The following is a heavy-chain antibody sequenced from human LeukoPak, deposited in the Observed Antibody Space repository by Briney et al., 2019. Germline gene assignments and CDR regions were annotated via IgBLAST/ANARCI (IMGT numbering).Heavy chain of an antibody. D-gene: IGHD3-22*01. Sequence: ASVTVSCKASGYTFTSYGISWVRQAPGQGPEWMGWISAYNGNTNYAQKLQGRVTMTTDTSTSTAYMELRSLRSDDTAVYYCARPSSSGYYYGYWGQGTLVTVSS. V-gene: IGHV1-18*01. CDR3: ARPSSSGYYYGY. J-gene: IGHJ4*02. CDR2: ISAYNGNT. CDR1: GYTFTSYG.